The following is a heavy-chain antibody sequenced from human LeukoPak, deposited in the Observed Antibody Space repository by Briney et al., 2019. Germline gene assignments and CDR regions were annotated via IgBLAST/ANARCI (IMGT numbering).Heavy chain of an antibody. D-gene: IGHD3-3*01. J-gene: IGHJ4*02. CDR3: ARWAPNRFLEWSFDY. Sequence: EASVKVSCKASGYTFTSYYMHWVRQAPGQGLEWMGIINPSGGSTSYAQKFQGRVTMTRDTSTSTVYMELSNLRSEDTAVYYCARWAPNRFLEWSFDYWGQGTLVTVSS. V-gene: IGHV1-46*01. CDR2: INPSGGST. CDR1: GYTFTSYY.